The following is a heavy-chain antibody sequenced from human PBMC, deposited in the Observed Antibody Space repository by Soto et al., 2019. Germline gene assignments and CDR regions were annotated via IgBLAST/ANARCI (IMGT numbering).Heavy chain of an antibody. CDR1: GFTFSSYS. CDR3: ARRGGIGY. CDR2: ISSSSSYI. J-gene: IGHJ4*02. Sequence: PGGSLTLSCAASGFTFSSYSMNWVRQAPGKGLEWVSSISSSSSYIYYADSVKGRFTISRDNAKNSLYLQMTSLTAEDPAYYYGARRGGIGYWGQGTLVTVSS. D-gene: IGHD2-15*01. V-gene: IGHV3-21*01.